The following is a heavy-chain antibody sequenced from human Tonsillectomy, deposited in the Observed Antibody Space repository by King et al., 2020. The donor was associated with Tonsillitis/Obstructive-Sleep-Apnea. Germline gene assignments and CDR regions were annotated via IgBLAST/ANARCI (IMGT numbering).Heavy chain of an antibody. CDR1: GFTFMNAW. V-gene: IGHV3-15*07. Sequence: EVQLVESGGGLVKPGGSLRLSCAASGFTFMNAWMNWVRQAPGMGLEWVGRIKRKTDGGTADYAAPVKGRFTISRDDSKNTLYLQMNSLKTEDTAVYYCFARWFDPWGQGTLVTVSS. CDR2: IKRKTDGGTA. J-gene: IGHJ5*02. CDR3: FARWFDP.